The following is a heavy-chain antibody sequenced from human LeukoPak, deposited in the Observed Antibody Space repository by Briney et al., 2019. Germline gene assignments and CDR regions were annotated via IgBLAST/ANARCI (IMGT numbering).Heavy chain of an antibody. V-gene: IGHV3-21*01. CDR1: GFTFSSYS. Sequence: PGGSLRLSCAASGFTFSSYSMTWVRQAPGKGLEWVSSISSSSSYIYYADSVKGRFTISRDNAKNSLYLQMNSLRAEDTAVYYCARVLGSSEDYVWGSYRFWGQGTLVTVSS. CDR3: ARVLGSSEDYVWGSYRF. D-gene: IGHD3-16*02. CDR2: ISSSSSYI. J-gene: IGHJ4*02.